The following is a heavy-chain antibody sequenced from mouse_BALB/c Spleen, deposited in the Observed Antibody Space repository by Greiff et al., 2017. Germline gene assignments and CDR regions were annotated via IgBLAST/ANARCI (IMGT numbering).Heavy chain of an antibody. D-gene: IGHD1-2*01. V-gene: IGHV1-80*01. CDR3: ARWSYGYYFDY. J-gene: IGHJ2*01. CDR1: GYAFSSYW. Sequence: QVQLQQSGAELVRPGSSVKISCKASGYAFSSYWMNWVKQRPGQGLEWIGQIYPGDGDTNYNGKFKGKATLTADKSSSTAYMQLSSLTSEDSAVYFCARWSYGYYFDYWGQGTTLTVSS. CDR2: IYPGDGDT.